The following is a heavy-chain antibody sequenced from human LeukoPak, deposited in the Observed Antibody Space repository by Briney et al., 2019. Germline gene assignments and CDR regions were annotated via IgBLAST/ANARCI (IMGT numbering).Heavy chain of an antibody. CDR1: GYSISSAYH. Sequence: SETLSLTCTVSGYSISSAYHWGWIRQPPGKGLEWIGSIYRSGSTYYNPSLKSRVTISVDTSKNHFSLKLTSVTAADTAVYYCARGASSYSSSSDYYYYYYMDVWGKGTTVTASS. D-gene: IGHD6-6*01. CDR3: ARGASSYSSSSDYYYYYYMDV. J-gene: IGHJ6*03. CDR2: IYRSGST. V-gene: IGHV4-38-2*02.